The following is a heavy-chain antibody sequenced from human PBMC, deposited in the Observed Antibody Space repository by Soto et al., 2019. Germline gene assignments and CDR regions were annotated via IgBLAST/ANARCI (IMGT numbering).Heavy chain of an antibody. D-gene: IGHD4-17*01. J-gene: IGHJ1*01. CDR3: AMDYGDRPEYFKH. V-gene: IGHV1-18*04. CDR1: GYTFTSYG. CDR2: ISPLKGRP. Sequence: QVQLVQSGPDLKRPGASMKVSCKASGYTFTSYGISWVRQAPGQGLEWMAWISPLKGRPQYSQKAQGRVTLSPDTSLNPAYMEMTTLRVDDTAVYYCAMDYGDRPEYFKHWGQGTLVTVS.